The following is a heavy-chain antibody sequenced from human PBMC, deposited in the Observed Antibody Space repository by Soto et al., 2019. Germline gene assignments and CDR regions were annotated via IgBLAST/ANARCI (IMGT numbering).Heavy chain of an antibody. CDR3: ATDQTSGYSSGWLFDY. CDR2: FDPEDGET. J-gene: IGHJ4*02. Sequence: VASVKVSCKVSGYTLTELSMHWVRQAPGKGLEWMGGFDPEDGETIYAQKFKGRVTMTEDTSTDTAYMELSSLRSEDTAVYYCATDQTSGYSSGWLFDYWGQGTLVTVSS. CDR1: GYTLTELS. D-gene: IGHD6-19*01. V-gene: IGHV1-24*01.